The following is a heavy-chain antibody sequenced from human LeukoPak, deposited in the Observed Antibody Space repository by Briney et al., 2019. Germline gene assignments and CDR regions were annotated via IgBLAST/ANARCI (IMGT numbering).Heavy chain of an antibody. CDR2: ISAYNGNT. J-gene: IGHJ4*02. Sequence: ASVKVSCKASGYTFTSYGISWVRQAPGQGLEWMGWISAYNGNTNYAQKLQGRVTMTTDTSTSTAYMELRSLRSDDTAVYYCVRDRRAVAGSGFDYWGQGTLVTVSS. CDR1: GYTFTSYG. D-gene: IGHD6-19*01. V-gene: IGHV1-18*01. CDR3: VRDRRAVAGSGFDY.